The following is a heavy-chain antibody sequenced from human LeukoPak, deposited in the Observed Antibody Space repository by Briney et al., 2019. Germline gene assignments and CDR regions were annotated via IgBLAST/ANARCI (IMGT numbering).Heavy chain of an antibody. CDR3: AKAQCSSTSCPLDY. V-gene: IGHV3-23*03. Sequence: GGSLRLSCAASGFTFSSFWMSWVRQAPGKGLEWVSVIYSGGSTYYADSVKGRFTISRDNSKNTLYLQMNSLRAEDTAVYYCAKAQCSSTSCPLDYWGQGTLVTVSS. J-gene: IGHJ4*02. CDR2: IYSGGST. D-gene: IGHD2-2*01. CDR1: GFTFSSFW.